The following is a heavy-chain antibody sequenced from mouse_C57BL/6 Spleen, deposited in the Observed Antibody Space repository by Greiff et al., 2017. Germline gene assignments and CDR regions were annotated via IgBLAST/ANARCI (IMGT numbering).Heavy chain of an antibody. CDR2: IDPSDSYT. V-gene: IGHV1-69*01. CDR1: GYTFTSYW. J-gene: IGHJ4*01. Sequence: VQLQQPGAELVMPGASVKLSCKASGYTFTSYWMHWVKQRPGQGLEWIGEIDPSDSYTNYNQKFKGKSTLTVDKSSSTAYMQLSSLKSEDSAVYYFARRTTVVATDYYAMDYWGQGTSVTVSS. CDR3: ARRTTVVATDYYAMDY. D-gene: IGHD1-1*01.